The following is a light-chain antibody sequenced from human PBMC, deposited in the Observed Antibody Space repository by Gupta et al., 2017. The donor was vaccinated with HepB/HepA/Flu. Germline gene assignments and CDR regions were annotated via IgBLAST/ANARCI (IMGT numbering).Light chain of an antibody. J-gene: IGKJ3*01. CDR3: WQALQTPTT. V-gene: IGKV2-28*01. Sequence: DIAMTQSPLSLHVTPGEPASISCRSSQSLLHSNGYNYLDWYLQKPGQSPQLLIYLGSNRASGVPDRFSGSGSGTDFTLKISRVEAEDVGVHYCWQALQTPTTFGHGTKVDIK. CDR1: QSLLHSNGYNY. CDR2: LGS.